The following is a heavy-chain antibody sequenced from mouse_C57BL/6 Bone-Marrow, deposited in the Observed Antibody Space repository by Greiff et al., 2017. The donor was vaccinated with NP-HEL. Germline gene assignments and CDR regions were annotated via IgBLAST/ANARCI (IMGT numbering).Heavy chain of an antibody. Sequence: DVKLVESGGGLVKPGGSLTLSCAASGFTFSSYAMSWVRQTPEKRLEWVATISDGGSYTYYPANVKGRFTISRDNAKNNLYLQMSHLKAEDTAMYYCARKLRAMDYWGQGTSVTVSS. V-gene: IGHV5-4*03. CDR2: ISDGGSYT. J-gene: IGHJ4*01. CDR3: ARKLRAMDY. CDR1: GFTFSSYA.